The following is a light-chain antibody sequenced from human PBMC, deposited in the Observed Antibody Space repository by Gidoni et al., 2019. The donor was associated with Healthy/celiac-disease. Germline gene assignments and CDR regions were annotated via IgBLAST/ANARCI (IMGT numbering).Light chain of an antibody. CDR3: QQYYSTPYT. Sequence: IVLTHSPDTLAVSLGARATINCKSSQSVLYSSKNKNYLAWYQQKPGQPPKLLIYWASTRESGVTDRFSGSGSGTDFTLTISSLQAEDVAVYYCQQYYSTPYTFGQGTKLEIK. CDR2: WAS. V-gene: IGKV4-1*01. CDR1: QSVLYSSKNKNY. J-gene: IGKJ2*01.